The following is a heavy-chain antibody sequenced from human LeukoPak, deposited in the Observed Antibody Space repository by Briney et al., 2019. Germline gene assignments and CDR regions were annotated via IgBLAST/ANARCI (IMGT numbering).Heavy chain of an antibody. V-gene: IGHV1-2*02. Sequence: ASVKVSCKASGYTFTGYYMHWVRQAPGQGLEWMGWTNPNSGGTNYAQKFQGRVTMTRDTSISTAYMELSRLRSDDTAVYYCARDLGVNTESSLVYWGKGTLVTVSS. J-gene: IGHJ4*02. CDR3: ARDLGVNTESSLVY. CDR1: GYTFTGYY. D-gene: IGHD3-3*01. CDR2: TNPNSGGT.